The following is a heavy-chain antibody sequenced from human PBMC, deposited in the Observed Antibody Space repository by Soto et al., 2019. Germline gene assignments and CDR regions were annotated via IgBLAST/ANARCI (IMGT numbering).Heavy chain of an antibody. CDR2: IKSKSAGETT. V-gene: IGHV3-15*05. CDR1: GFSFRTTW. Sequence: EVQLVESGGGLVKPGGSLRLSCAASGFSFRTTWMAWVRQAPGKGLEWVGRIKSKSAGETTDYADPVKGRFTISRDDSKDTLYLHMDSLETGDTAVYYCSTGSPFSGRVFDYWGQGTRVTVSS. J-gene: IGHJ4*02. D-gene: IGHD1-26*01. CDR3: STGSPFSGRVFDY.